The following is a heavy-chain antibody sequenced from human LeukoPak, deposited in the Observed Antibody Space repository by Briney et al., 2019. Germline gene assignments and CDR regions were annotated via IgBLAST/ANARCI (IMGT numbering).Heavy chain of an antibody. J-gene: IGHJ4*02. D-gene: IGHD3-10*01. V-gene: IGHV3-74*01. CDR3: ARVGSGNAYDY. Sequence: GGSLRLSCAASGFTFSSYSMNWVRQAPGKGLVWVSYIDGDGSTTNFADSVKGRFTISRDNAKNTLYLQMNSLTDEDTAVYYCARVGSGNAYDYWGQGTLVTVSS. CDR2: IDGDGSTT. CDR1: GFTFSSYS.